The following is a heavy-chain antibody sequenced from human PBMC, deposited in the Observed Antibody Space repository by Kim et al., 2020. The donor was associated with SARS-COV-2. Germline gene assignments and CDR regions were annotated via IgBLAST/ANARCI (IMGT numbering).Heavy chain of an antibody. J-gene: IGHJ4*02. CDR3: AREGKQWPNPI. Sequence: ANYAQKFQGRVTITADESTSTAYMELSSLRSEDTAVYYCAREGKQWPNPIWGQGTLVTVSS. V-gene: IGHV1-69*01. D-gene: IGHD6-19*01. CDR2: A.